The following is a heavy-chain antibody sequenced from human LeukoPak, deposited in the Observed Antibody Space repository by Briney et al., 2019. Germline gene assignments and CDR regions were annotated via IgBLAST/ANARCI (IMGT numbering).Heavy chain of an antibody. CDR1: GYTFTSYG. V-gene: IGHV1-18*01. J-gene: IGHJ4*02. CDR3: ARFSRWELHPGFDY. CDR2: ISAYNGNT. Sequence: ASVKVSCKASGYTFTSYGISWVRQAPGQGLEWMGWISAYNGNTNYAQKLQGRVTMTTDTSTSTAYMELRSLRSDDTAVYYCARFSRWELHPGFDYWGQGTLVTVSP. D-gene: IGHD1-26*01.